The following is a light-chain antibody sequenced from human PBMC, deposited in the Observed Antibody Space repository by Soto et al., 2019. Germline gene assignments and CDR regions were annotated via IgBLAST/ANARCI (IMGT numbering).Light chain of an antibody. V-gene: IGKV3-15*01. Sequence: EIVMTQSPATLSVSPGQRVTLSCRASQSVNTNLAWYQHKPGQTPRLLIYGASTRATGIPARFSGTGSGTDFTLTISRLQSEDFAVYYCQQYNNWTWTLGQGPKVDIK. CDR1: QSVNTN. J-gene: IGKJ1*01. CDR3: QQYNNWTWT. CDR2: GAS.